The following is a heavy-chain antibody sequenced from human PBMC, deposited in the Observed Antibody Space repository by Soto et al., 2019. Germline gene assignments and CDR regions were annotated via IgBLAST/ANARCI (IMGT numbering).Heavy chain of an antibody. V-gene: IGHV3-21*01. D-gene: IGHD3-3*02. CDR1: GFTLSSNS. J-gene: IGHJ6*03. CDR3: GRPILLAASAF. Sequence: GGSLRLSCVASGFTLSSNSMTWVRQAPGKGLEWVASISSSGSYTHYADSVKGRFTISRDNANKSLYLQMNSLRAEDTAVYQCGRPILLAASAFWG. CDR2: ISSSGSYT.